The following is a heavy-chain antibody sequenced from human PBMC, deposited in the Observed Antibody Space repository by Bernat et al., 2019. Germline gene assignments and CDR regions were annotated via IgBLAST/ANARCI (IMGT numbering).Heavy chain of an antibody. Sequence: EVQLVESGGGLVKPGGSLRLSCAASGFTFSSYSMNWVRQAPGKGLEWVSSISSSSSYIYYADSVKGRFTISRDNAKNSPYLQMNSLRAEDTAVYYCARDGYRPSLQLWSNGVFDPWGQGTLVTVSS. J-gene: IGHJ5*02. CDR1: GFTFSSYS. V-gene: IGHV3-21*01. CDR2: ISSSSSYI. D-gene: IGHD5-18*01. CDR3: ARDGYRPSLQLWSNGVFDP.